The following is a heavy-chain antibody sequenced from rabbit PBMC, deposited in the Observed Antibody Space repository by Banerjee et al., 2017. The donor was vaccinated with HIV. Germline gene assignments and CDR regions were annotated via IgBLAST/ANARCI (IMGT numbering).Heavy chain of an antibody. CDR2: IYAGSSGST. V-gene: IGHV1S40*01. CDR3: ARDLGYYSSGWGGWIFNL. CDR1: GFSFSSSYY. D-gene: IGHD4-1*01. Sequence: QSLEESGGDLVKPGASLTLTCTASGFSFSSSYYMCWVRQAPGKGLEWIACIYAGSSGSTYYASWAKGRFTISKTSSTTVTLQMTSLTAADTATYFCARDLGYYSSGWGGWIFNLWGPGTLVTVS. J-gene: IGHJ4*01.